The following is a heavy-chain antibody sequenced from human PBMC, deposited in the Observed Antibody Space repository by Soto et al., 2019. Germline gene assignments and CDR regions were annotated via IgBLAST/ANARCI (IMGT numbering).Heavy chain of an antibody. V-gene: IGHV3-11*01. D-gene: IGHD2-8*01. CDR2: ISNSGSTI. Sequence: PGGSLRLSCAASGFTFSDYYMSWIRQAPGKGLEWVSYISNSGSTIYYADSVKGRFTISRDNAKNSLYLQMNSLRAEDTAVYYCARKFGYCTNGVCYKYYYYYMDVWGKGTTVTVSS. J-gene: IGHJ6*03. CDR3: ARKFGYCTNGVCYKYYYYYMDV. CDR1: GFTFSDYY.